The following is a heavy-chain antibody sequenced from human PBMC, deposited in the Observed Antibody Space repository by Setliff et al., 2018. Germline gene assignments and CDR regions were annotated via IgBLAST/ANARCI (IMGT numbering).Heavy chain of an antibody. CDR2: IWDDGGEK. Sequence: GGSLRLSCAASGFTFSTYRMHWVRQAPGKGVEWVAVIWDDGGEKYHADSVKGRFTISRDNSKNTLYLQMNSLRPEDTAVYYWAGTCSGSGCYAGLESWGQGTPVAVSS. CDR1: GFTFSTYR. D-gene: IGHD2-15*01. CDR3: AGTCSGSGCYAGLES. V-gene: IGHV3-33*08. J-gene: IGHJ4*02.